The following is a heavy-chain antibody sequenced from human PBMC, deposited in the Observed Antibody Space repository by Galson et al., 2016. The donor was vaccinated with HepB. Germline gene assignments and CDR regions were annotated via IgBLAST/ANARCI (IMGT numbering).Heavy chain of an antibody. CDR1: GASISSYY. CDR2: ILYSGST. Sequence: ETLSLTCSVSGASISSYYWSWIRQPPGKGLEWIGHILYSGSTNSNPPLKSRVTISVDTSKNQFSLTMSSVTAADTAVYYCARGGSRQWLVDYWGQGALVTVSS. D-gene: IGHD6-19*01. V-gene: IGHV4-59*01. CDR3: ARGGSRQWLVDY. J-gene: IGHJ4*02.